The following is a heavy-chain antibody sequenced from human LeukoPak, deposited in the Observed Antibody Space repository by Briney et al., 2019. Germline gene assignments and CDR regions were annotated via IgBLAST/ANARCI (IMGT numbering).Heavy chain of an antibody. CDR1: GGSFSGYY. CDR3: ARHRRGRITMIVVVTGQRNDAFDI. V-gene: IGHV4-34*01. Sequence: SETLSLTCAVYGGSFSGYYWSWIRQPPGKGLEWIGEINHSGSTNYNPSLKSRVTISVDTSKNQFSLKLSSMTAADTAVYYCARHRRGRITMIVVVTGQRNDAFDIWGQGTMVTVSS. D-gene: IGHD3-22*01. J-gene: IGHJ3*02. CDR2: INHSGST.